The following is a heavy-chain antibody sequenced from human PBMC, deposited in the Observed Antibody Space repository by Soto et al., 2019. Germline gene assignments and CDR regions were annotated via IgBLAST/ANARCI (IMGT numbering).Heavy chain of an antibody. J-gene: IGHJ5*02. Sequence: QVQLQESGPGLVKPSETLSLTCTVSGGSISSYYWTWIRQPPGKGLEWSGYIYYRGSTNYNPSLESRVTIAVDTSKNQFSRKLTSVTAADTAVYYCARLGENCSGGSCRGFDPWGQGTLVTVSS. CDR3: ARLGENCSGGSCRGFDP. CDR2: IYYRGST. D-gene: IGHD2-15*01. V-gene: IGHV4-59*08. CDR1: GGSISSYY.